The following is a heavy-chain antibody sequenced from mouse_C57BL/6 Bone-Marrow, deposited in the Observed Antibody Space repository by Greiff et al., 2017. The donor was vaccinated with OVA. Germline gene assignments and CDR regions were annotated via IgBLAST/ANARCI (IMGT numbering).Heavy chain of an antibody. CDR1: GFSLTSYG. CDR3: ARNYDYAMDY. Sequence: VKLVESGPGLVQPSQSLSITCTVSGFSLTSYGVHWVRQSPGKGLEWLGVIWSGGSTDYNAAFISRLSISKDNSKSQVFFKRNSLQADDTAIYYCARNYDYAMDYWGEGTSVTVSS. CDR2: IWSGGST. J-gene: IGHJ4*01. D-gene: IGHD2-3*01. V-gene: IGHV2-2*01.